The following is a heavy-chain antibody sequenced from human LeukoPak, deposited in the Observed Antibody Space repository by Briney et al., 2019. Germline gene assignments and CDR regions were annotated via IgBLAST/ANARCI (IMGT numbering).Heavy chain of an antibody. D-gene: IGHD3-22*01. V-gene: IGHV3-48*03. Sequence: GGSLRLSCAASGFTFGSYEMNWVRQAPGKGLERVSYISSSGSTIYYADSVKGRFTISRDNAKNSLYLQMNSLRAEDTAVYYCASYTYYYDSSGYYYVPYWGQGTLVTVSS. CDR2: ISSSGSTI. J-gene: IGHJ4*02. CDR3: ASYTYYYDSSGYYYVPY. CDR1: GFTFGSYE.